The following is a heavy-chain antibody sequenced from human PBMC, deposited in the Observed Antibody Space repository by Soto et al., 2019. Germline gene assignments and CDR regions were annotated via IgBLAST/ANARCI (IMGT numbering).Heavy chain of an antibody. CDR1: GFSFDDYA. CDR2: ISWNSGTI. CDR3: AKSTGGTANGMGV. D-gene: IGHD2-8*02. V-gene: IGHV3-9*01. J-gene: IGHJ6*02. Sequence: EVQVVESGGGLVQPGRSLRLSCAASGFSFDDYAMHWVRQAPGKGLEWVSGISWNSGTIGYADSVKGRFTISRDNAKNSLYLPMNSLRAEDTALYYCAKSTGGTANGMGVWGQGTTVTVSS.